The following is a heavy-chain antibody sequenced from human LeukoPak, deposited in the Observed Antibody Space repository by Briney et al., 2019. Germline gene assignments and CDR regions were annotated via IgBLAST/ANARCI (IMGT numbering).Heavy chain of an antibody. J-gene: IGHJ3*02. Sequence: SETLSLTCTVSGGSISSYYWSWIRQPPGKGLEWIGYIYYSGSTNYNPSLKSRVTISVDTSKNQFSLKLSSVTAADTAVYYCARTGFGFNFDNWGQGTMVTVSS. CDR1: GGSISSYY. CDR3: ARTGFGFNFDN. CDR2: IYYSGST. D-gene: IGHD3-3*01. V-gene: IGHV4-59*01.